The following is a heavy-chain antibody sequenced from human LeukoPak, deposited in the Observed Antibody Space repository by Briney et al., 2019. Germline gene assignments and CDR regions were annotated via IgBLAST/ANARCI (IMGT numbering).Heavy chain of an antibody. CDR2: IRYDGSNK. CDR3: AKVAVERPTSYFDY. Sequence: GGSLRLSCAASGFTFSSYGMHWVRQAPGKGLEWVAFIRYDGSNKYYADSVKGRFTISRDNSKNTLYLQMNSLRAEDTAVYYCAKVAVERPTSYFDYWGQGTLVTVSS. D-gene: IGHD1-1*01. V-gene: IGHV3-30*02. J-gene: IGHJ4*02. CDR1: GFTFSSYG.